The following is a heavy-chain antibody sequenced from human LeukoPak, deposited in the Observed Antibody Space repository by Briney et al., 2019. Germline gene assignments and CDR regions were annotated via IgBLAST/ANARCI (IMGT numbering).Heavy chain of an antibody. V-gene: IGHV3-23*01. CDR1: GSTFSNYA. CDR3: AKVELSASGGELDP. CDR2: IRGNGVTT. D-gene: IGHD3-16*02. Sequence: PGGSLRLSCAASGSTFSNYAMSWVRQAPGKGLEWVSAIRGNGVTTYDADSVKGRFTISRDNSRNTLYLEMNSLRADDTAVYYCAKVELSASGGELDPWGQGTLVIVSS. J-gene: IGHJ5*02.